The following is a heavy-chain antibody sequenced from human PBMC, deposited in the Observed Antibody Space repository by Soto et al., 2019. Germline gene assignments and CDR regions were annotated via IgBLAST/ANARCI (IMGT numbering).Heavy chain of an antibody. V-gene: IGHV4-39*01. D-gene: IGHD6-13*01. CDR2: IYYSGST. CDR3: ARRERAAGXAWAFHP. CDR1: GGSISSSSFH. Sequence: PSETLSLTCTVSGGSISSSSFHWGWIRQPPGKGLEWIGSIYYSGSTYYSPSLKSRVTISVDTSKNQFSLKLSSVTAADTAVYYCARRERAAGXAWAFHPWGPGTLVT. J-gene: IGHJ5*02.